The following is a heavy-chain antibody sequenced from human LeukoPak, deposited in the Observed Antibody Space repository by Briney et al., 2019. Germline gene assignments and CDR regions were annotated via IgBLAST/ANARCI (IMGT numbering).Heavy chain of an antibody. Sequence: GGSLRLSCTVSGFTFSPYAMSWVRQAPGKGLEWVSSISTSGGNTYYADSVKGRFTISRDNSKNTLYLQMNSLRAEDSGVYYCAKGLAPTGTTHTAAGYWGQGTLVTVSS. D-gene: IGHD1-1*01. CDR2: ISTSGGNT. CDR1: GFTFSPYA. J-gene: IGHJ4*02. CDR3: AKGLAPTGTTHTAAGY. V-gene: IGHV3-23*01.